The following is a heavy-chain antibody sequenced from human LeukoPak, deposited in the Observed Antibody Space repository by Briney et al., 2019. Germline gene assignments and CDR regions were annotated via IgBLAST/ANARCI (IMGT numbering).Heavy chain of an antibody. CDR3: ARGVGWFVESIKFDY. Sequence: SQTLSLTSNVSTGSISSGRWYRRCPRQPPGRGLEWIARIYTRGSTNYNPSLKSRVIISVDTSKNQFSLKLSSVTAADTAVYYCARGVGWFVESIKFDYWGQGTLVTVSS. CDR1: TGSISSGRWY. D-gene: IGHD3-10*01. CDR2: IYTRGST. V-gene: IGHV4-61*02. J-gene: IGHJ4*02.